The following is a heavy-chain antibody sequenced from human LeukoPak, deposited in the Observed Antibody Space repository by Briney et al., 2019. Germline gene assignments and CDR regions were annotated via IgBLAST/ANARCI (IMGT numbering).Heavy chain of an antibody. Sequence: SETLSLTCTVSGGSISSHYWSWIRQPPGKGLEWIGYIYYSGSTNYNPSLKSRVTISVDTSKNQFSLKLSSVTAADTAVYYCAREGLHYYDSSGYYRRAFDIWGQGTMVTVSS. D-gene: IGHD3-22*01. CDR1: GGSISSHY. CDR2: IYYSGST. CDR3: AREGLHYYDSSGYYRRAFDI. J-gene: IGHJ3*02. V-gene: IGHV4-59*11.